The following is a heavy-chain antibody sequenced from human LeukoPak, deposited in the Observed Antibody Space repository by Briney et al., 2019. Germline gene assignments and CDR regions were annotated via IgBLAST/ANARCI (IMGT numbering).Heavy chain of an antibody. V-gene: IGHV1-24*01. CDR1: GYTLTELS. Sequence: ASVKVSCKVSGYTLTELSMHWVRQAPGKGLEWMGGFDPEDGETIYAQKFQGRVTMTEDTSTDTAYMELSSLRSEDTAVYYCATDRVAAAGTGGEMVYWGQGTLVTVSS. D-gene: IGHD6-13*01. CDR3: ATDRVAAAGTGGEMVY. CDR2: FDPEDGET. J-gene: IGHJ4*02.